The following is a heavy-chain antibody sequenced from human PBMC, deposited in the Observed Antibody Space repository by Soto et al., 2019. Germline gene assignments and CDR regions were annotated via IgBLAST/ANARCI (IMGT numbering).Heavy chain of an antibody. CDR3: ARDLGGYCSGGSCDWFDP. D-gene: IGHD2-15*01. CDR1: GYTFTSYG. J-gene: IGHJ5*02. Sequence: ASVKVSCKASGYTFTSYGISWVRQAPGQGLEWMGWISAYNGNTNYAQKLQGRVTMTTDTSTSTAYRELRSLRSDDTAVYYRARDLGGYCSGGSCDWFDPWGQGTLVTVYS. V-gene: IGHV1-18*01. CDR2: ISAYNGNT.